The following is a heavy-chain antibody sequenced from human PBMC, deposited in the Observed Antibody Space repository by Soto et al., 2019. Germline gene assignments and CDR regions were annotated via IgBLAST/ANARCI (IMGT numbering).Heavy chain of an antibody. CDR1: GGSVDRKNYY. D-gene: IGHD2-15*01. CDR2: VENSGSA. CDR3: ARAETPLHFDY. V-gene: IGHV4-61*01. Sequence: SETLSLTCAVSGGSVDRKNYYWSWIRQPPGKGLEWIGYVENSGSANYNPSLKSRVTISVDTSKNQFSLKVISVTAADTAVYYCARAETPLHFDYWGQGTVVTVSS. J-gene: IGHJ4*02.